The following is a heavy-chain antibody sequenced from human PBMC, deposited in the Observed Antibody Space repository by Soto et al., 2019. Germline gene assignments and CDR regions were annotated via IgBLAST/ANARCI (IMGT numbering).Heavy chain of an antibody. CDR3: ARAGSSGYVRDDAFDI. J-gene: IGHJ3*02. D-gene: IGHD3-22*01. CDR2: IYYSEST. Sequence: PSETLSLTCTVSGGSISGGGYYWIWIPQGPGKGLEWIGYIYYSESTYYNPSLKSRVTISVDTSKNQFSLKLSSVTAADTAVYYCARAGSSGYVRDDAFDIWGQGTMVTVSS. CDR1: GGSISGGGYY. V-gene: IGHV4-31*03.